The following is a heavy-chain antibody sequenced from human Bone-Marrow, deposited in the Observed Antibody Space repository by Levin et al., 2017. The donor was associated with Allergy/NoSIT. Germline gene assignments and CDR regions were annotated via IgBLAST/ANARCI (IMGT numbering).Heavy chain of an antibody. V-gene: IGHV3-23*01. CDR1: GLISSSYA. CDR3: AKDHCTGGVCYFDY. CDR2: ISGSGGNT. D-gene: IGHD2-8*02. J-gene: IGHJ4*02. Sequence: GESLKISCAASGLISSSYAMSWVRQAPGKGLEWVSGISGSGGNTYYADSVKGRFTISRDNSKNTLYLQMNSLRAEDTAVYYCAKDHCTGGVCYFDYWGQGTLVTVSS.